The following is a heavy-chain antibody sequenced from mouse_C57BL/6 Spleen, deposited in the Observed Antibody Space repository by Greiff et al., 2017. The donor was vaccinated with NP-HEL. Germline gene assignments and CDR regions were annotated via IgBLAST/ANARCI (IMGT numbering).Heavy chain of an antibody. Sequence: QVHVKQPGAELVKPGASVKLSCKASGYTFTSYWMHWVKQRPGQGLEWIGMIHPNSGSTNYNEKFKSKATLTVDKSSSTAYMQLSSLTSEDSAVYYCARCGNLYYYAMDYWGQGTSVTVSS. CDR3: ARCGNLYYYAMDY. CDR2: IHPNSGST. J-gene: IGHJ4*01. V-gene: IGHV1-64*01. D-gene: IGHD2-1*01. CDR1: GYTFTSYW.